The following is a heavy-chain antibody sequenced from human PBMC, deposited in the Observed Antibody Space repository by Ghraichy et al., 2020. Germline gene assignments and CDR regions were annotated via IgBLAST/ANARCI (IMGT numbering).Heavy chain of an antibody. J-gene: IGHJ4*02. D-gene: IGHD6-13*01. CDR2: ISSSSSYI. CDR3: ARATIAAAVY. Sequence: LSLTCAASGFTFSSYSMNWVRQAPGKGLEWVSSISSSSSYIYYADSVKGRFTISRDNAKNSLYLQMNSLRAEDTAVYYCARATIAAAVYWGQGTLVTVSS. CDR1: GFTFSSYS. V-gene: IGHV3-21*01.